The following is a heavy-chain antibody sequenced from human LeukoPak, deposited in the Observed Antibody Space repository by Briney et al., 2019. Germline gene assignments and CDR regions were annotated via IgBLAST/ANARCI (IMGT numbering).Heavy chain of an antibody. D-gene: IGHD3-10*02. J-gene: IGHJ6*04. V-gene: IGHV3-23*01. CDR2: ISASGGAT. CDR3: AELGITMIGGV. CDR1: GFTFRTYG. Sequence: PGGSLRLSCAASGFTFRTYGMSWVRQAPGKGLEWVSGISASGGATYYADSVKGRFTISRDNSKNTLYLQMNSLRAEDTAVYYCAELGITMIGGVWGKGTTVTISS.